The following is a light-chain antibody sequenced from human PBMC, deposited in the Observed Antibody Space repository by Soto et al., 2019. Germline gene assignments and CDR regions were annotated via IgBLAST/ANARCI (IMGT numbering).Light chain of an antibody. CDR1: SSDVGGYGS. Sequence: QSALTQPASVSGSPGQSITVSCTGTSSDVGGYGSVSWYQQHPGKAPKLMIYDVSNRPSGVSNRFSGSKSGNTASLTISGLQAEDEADYYCSSHPSSITLVFGTGTKVTVL. CDR3: SSHPSSITLV. J-gene: IGLJ1*01. CDR2: DVS. V-gene: IGLV2-14*01.